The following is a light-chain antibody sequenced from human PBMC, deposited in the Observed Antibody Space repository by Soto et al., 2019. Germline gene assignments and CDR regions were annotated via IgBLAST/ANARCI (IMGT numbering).Light chain of an antibody. Sequence: EIVLTQSPATLSLSPGERVTLSCRASQSVSSYLAWYQQKPGQAPRLLIYDASTRATGIPARFSGSGSGTDFTLTISTLEPEDFAVYYCQQRVNWPWTFGQGTKVEIK. J-gene: IGKJ1*01. CDR2: DAS. CDR1: QSVSSY. CDR3: QQRVNWPWT. V-gene: IGKV3-11*01.